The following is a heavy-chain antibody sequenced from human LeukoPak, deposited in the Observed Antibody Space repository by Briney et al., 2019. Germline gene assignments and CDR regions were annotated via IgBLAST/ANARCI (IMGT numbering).Heavy chain of an antibody. V-gene: IGHV1-69*05. Sequence: GASVKVSCKASGGTFSSYAISWVRQAPGQGLEWMGGIIPVYGTTNYAQKFQGRLTISTDESTSTVYMELSSLRSEDTAIYYCATNLVVEYWITYMDVWGKGTTVTVSS. D-gene: IGHD1-1*01. CDR3: ATNLVVEYWITYMDV. J-gene: IGHJ6*03. CDR2: IIPVYGTT. CDR1: GGTFSSYA.